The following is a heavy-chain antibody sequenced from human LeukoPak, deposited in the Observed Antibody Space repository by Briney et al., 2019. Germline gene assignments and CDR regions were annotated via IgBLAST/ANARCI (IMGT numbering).Heavy chain of an antibody. D-gene: IGHD3-22*01. CDR2: ISGSGGST. Sequence: GGSLRLSCAASGFTFSGYAMTWVRQAPGKGVEWVSGISGSGGSTYYADSVKGRFTISRDNSKNTLYLQMNSLRAEDTAVYYCAKSTTGSSGYYAVDYWGQGTLVTVSS. CDR3: AKSTTGSSGYYAVDY. CDR1: GFTFSGYA. V-gene: IGHV3-23*01. J-gene: IGHJ4*02.